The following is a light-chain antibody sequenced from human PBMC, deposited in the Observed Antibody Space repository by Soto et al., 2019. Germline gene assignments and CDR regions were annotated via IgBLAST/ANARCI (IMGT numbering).Light chain of an antibody. CDR3: QQSYSTLTWT. CDR1: QSISSY. V-gene: IGKV1-39*01. J-gene: IGKJ1*01. CDR2: AAS. Sequence: DIQMTQSPSSLSASVGDRVTITCRASQSISSYLNWYQQKPGKAPKLLIYAASSLQSGVPSRFSGSGSATDFPLTISSLQPEDFATYYCQQSYSTLTWTFGQGTKVEIK.